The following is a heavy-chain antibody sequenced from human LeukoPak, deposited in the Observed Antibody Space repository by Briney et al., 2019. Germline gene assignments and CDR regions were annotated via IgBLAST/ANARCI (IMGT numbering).Heavy chain of an antibody. CDR1: GFTFSSYG. V-gene: IGHV3-23*01. CDR2: ISGSGGST. Sequence: GGSLRLSCAASGFTFSSYGMSWVRQAPGKGLEWVSAISGSGGSTYYADSVKGRFTISRDNSKNTLYLQMNSLRAEDTAVYYCAKAGYGSGSGKFDYWGQGTLVTVSS. CDR3: AKAGYGSGSGKFDY. J-gene: IGHJ4*02. D-gene: IGHD3-10*01.